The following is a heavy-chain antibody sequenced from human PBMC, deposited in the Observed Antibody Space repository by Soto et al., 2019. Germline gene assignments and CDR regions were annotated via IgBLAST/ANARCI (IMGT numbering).Heavy chain of an antibody. CDR2: SYYSGST. CDR1: GGSISSGDYY. Sequence: QVQLQESGPGLVQPSQTLSLTCTVSGGSISSGDYYWSWIRQPPGKGLEWIGYSYYSGSTYYNPSLKSRVTLSVDTSKNPCSLKLSSVTAADTAVYYCARVGGFGATTIDYWGQGTLVTVSS. V-gene: IGHV4-30-4*01. CDR3: ARVGGFGATTIDY. J-gene: IGHJ4*02. D-gene: IGHD3-10*01.